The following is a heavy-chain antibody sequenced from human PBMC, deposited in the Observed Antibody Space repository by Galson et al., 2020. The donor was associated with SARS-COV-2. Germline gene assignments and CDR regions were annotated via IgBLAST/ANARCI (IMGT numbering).Heavy chain of an antibody. CDR2: ISGSGGST. V-gene: IGHV3-23*01. Sequence: GGSLRLSCGASGFTFRDYGVSWVRQAPGKGLEWVSGISGSGGSTYYADSVKGRFTISRDNSENTVSLHMNSLRAEDTAIYYCAKDAYSSSPLYYFDYWGQGTLVTVSS. J-gene: IGHJ4*02. D-gene: IGHD6-6*01. CDR1: GFTFRDYG. CDR3: AKDAYSSSPLYYFDY.